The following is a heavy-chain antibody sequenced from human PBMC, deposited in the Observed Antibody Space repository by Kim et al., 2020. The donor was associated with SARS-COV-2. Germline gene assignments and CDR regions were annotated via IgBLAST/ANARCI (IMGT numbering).Heavy chain of an antibody. CDR3: ANPPIPTGAYYYGSGSIFDY. D-gene: IGHD3-10*01. V-gene: IGHV3-23*01. CDR1: GFTFSGYA. Sequence: GGSLRLSCAASGFTFSGYAMSWVRQAPGKGLEWVSAISGSGGSTYYADSVKGRFTISRDNSKNTLYLQMNSLRAEDTAVYYCANPPIPTGAYYYGSGSIFDYWGQGTLVTVSS. CDR2: ISGSGGST. J-gene: IGHJ4*02.